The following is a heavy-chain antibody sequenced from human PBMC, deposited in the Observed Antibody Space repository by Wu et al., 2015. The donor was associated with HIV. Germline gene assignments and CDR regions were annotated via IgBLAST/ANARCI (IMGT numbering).Heavy chain of an antibody. CDR1: GYTFTDYY. Sequence: QVQLVQSGAEVKKPGASVMVSCKASGYTFTDYYMHWVRQAPGQGLEWMGWINPNSGGTEYAQKFQGRVTMTRDTSTSTAYMELGSLKSEDTAVYYCARGTRDAGFWGQGTLVTVSS. J-gene: IGHJ4*02. CDR3: ARGTRDAGF. V-gene: IGHV1-2*02. CDR2: INPNSGGT.